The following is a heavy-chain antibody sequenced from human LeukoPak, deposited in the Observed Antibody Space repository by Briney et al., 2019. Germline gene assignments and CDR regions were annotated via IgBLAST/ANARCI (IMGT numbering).Heavy chain of an antibody. CDR3: ARARFLEWLTDAFDI. CDR2: IYYNGST. J-gene: IGHJ3*02. D-gene: IGHD3-3*01. Sequence: SETLSLTCSVSGGSTSRSSYYWGWIRQPPGKGLEWIGSIYYNGSTYDNPSLKSRVTIYGDTSKNQFSLKLSSVTAADTAVYYCARARFLEWLTDAFDIWGQGTMVTVSS. CDR1: GGSTSRSSYY. V-gene: IGHV4-39*01.